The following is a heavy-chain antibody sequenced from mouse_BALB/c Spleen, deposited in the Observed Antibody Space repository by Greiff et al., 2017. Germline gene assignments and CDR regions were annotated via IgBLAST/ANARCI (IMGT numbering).Heavy chain of an antibody. J-gene: IGHJ4*01. Sequence: VKLMESGPGLVAPSQSLSITCTVSGFSLTDYGVSWIRQPPGKGLEWLGVIWGGGSTYYNSALKSRLSISKDNSKSQVFLKMNSLQTDDTAMYYCAKQPGDPYYGNYVYAMDYWGQGTSVTVSS. V-gene: IGHV2-6-5*01. D-gene: IGHD2-10*01. CDR3: AKQPGDPYYGNYVYAMDY. CDR2: IWGGGST. CDR1: GFSLTDYG.